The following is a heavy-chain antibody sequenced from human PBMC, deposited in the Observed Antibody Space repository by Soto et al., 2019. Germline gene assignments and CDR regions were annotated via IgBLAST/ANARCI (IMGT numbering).Heavy chain of an antibody. CDR1: GFTFSSYA. CDR3: ARERLYHYGSGSYLDV. CDR2: ISYDGSNK. D-gene: IGHD3-10*01. Sequence: QVQLVESGGGVVQPGRSLRLSCAASGFTFSSYAMHWGRQAPGKGLGWGAVISYDGSNKYYGDAVKGRFTISRDNSKNTPYLQMNSLRAEDTAVYYCARERLYHYGSGSYLDVWGQGTTVTVSS. V-gene: IGHV3-30-3*01. J-gene: IGHJ6*02.